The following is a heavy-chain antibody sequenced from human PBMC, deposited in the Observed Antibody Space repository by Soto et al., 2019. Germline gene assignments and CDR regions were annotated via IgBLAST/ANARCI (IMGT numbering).Heavy chain of an antibody. CDR2: ISPGGDVT. V-gene: IGHV1-46*01. D-gene: IGHD6-19*01. CDR1: GFTFTTFF. CDR3: ARDWRYSSGLDY. J-gene: IGHJ4*02. Sequence: QVQLVQSGAEVMRPGASVKVSCKASGFTFTTFFMHWLRQAPGQGLEWMGIISPGGDVTAYAEKFKGRVTVTKDTSTTTLYMELSSLSSEDTAVYYCARDWRYSSGLDYWGQGTLVTVSS.